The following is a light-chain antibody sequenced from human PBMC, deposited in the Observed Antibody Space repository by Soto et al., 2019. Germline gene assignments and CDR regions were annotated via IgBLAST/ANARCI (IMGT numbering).Light chain of an antibody. CDR3: QHYNSYSEA. J-gene: IGKJ1*01. V-gene: IGKV1-5*03. Sequence: DIQMTQSHSTLPASVVYRFTITCRANQSISTWLAWYQQKPGKAPNLLIYKASRLETGVPSRFSGSGSGTEFTLTISSLQPDDFATYYCQHYNSYSEAFGQGTKVDI. CDR1: QSISTW. CDR2: KAS.